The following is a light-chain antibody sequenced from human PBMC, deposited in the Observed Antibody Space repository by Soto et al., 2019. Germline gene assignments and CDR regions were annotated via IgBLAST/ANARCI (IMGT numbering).Light chain of an antibody. V-gene: IGLV2-8*01. J-gene: IGLJ1*01. Sequence: QSVLTQPPSASGSPGQSVTISCTGTSSDIGGYNFVSWYQQFPGKAPKLIIYEVTKRPSGVPDRFSGSKSGNTASLTVSGLQPEDEADYYCSSYTTSTTVVFGTGTKVTV. CDR1: SSDIGGYNF. CDR3: SSYTTSTTVV. CDR2: EVT.